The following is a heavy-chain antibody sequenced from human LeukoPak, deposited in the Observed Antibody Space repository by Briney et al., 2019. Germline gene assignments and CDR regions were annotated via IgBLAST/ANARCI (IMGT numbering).Heavy chain of an antibody. Sequence: GAPVKVSCKASGYTFTSYAMNWVRQAPGQGLEWMGWINTNTGNPTYAQGFTGRFVFSLDTSVSTAYLQISSLKAEDTAVYYCARSVDTAMVYGEYYFDYWGQGTLVTVSS. V-gene: IGHV7-4-1*02. CDR2: INTNTGNP. D-gene: IGHD5-18*01. CDR1: GYTFTSYA. CDR3: ARSVDTAMVYGEYYFDY. J-gene: IGHJ4*02.